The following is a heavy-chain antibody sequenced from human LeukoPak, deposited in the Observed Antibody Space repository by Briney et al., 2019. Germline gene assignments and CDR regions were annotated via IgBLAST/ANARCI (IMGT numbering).Heavy chain of an antibody. CDR2: IIPILGIA. J-gene: IGHJ5*02. CDR1: GGTFSSYT. D-gene: IGHD1-20*01. CDR3: AREGYNWNPSAVGDWVDP. V-gene: IGHV1-69*02. Sequence: SVKVSCKASGGTFSSYTISWVRQAPGQGLEWMGRIIPILGIANYAQKFQGRVTITADKSTSTAYMELSSLRSEDTAVYYCAREGYNWNPSAVGDWVDPWGQGILVTVSS.